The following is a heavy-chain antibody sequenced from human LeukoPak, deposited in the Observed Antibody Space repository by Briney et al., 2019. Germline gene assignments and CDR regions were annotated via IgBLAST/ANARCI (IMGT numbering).Heavy chain of an antibody. Sequence: GGSLRLSCATSGFTFSSYSMNWVRQAPGKGLEWVSSISSSSSYIYYADSVKGRFTISRDNTKNSLYLQMNSLRAEDTAVCYCAREYSGSPSTDYWGQGTLVTVSS. CDR3: AREYSGSPSTDY. V-gene: IGHV3-21*01. D-gene: IGHD1-26*01. J-gene: IGHJ4*02. CDR1: GFTFSSYS. CDR2: ISSSSSYI.